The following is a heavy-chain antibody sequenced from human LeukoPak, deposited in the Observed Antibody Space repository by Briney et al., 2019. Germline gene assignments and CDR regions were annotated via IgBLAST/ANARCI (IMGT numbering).Heavy chain of an antibody. Sequence: GGTLRLSCAASGFTFSSYGVSWVRQAPGKGLEWILHISTSGSIIHYADSVKGRFTISRDNAKNSLYLQMNSLRAEDTALYFCARDATTEPGTVYMDVWGKGTTVTISS. D-gene: IGHD6-13*01. V-gene: IGHV3-48*03. CDR3: ARDATTEPGTVYMDV. CDR2: ISTSGSII. J-gene: IGHJ6*03. CDR1: GFTFSSYG.